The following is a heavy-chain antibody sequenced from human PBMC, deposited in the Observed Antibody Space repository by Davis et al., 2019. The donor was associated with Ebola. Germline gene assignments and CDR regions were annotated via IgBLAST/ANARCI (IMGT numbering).Heavy chain of an antibody. CDR3: ARQKAVAGTSYYFDY. CDR2: IYYSGST. CDR1: GFTFSDYY. D-gene: IGHD6-19*01. V-gene: IGHV4-39*01. Sequence: ESLKISCAASGFTFSDYYMSWIRQPPGKGLEWIGSIYYSGSTYYNPSLKSRVTISVDTSKNQFSLKLSSVTAADTAVYYCARQKAVAGTSYYFDYWGQGTLVTVSS. J-gene: IGHJ4*02.